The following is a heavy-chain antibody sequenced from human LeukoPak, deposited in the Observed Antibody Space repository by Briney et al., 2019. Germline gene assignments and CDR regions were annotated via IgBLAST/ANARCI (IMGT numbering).Heavy chain of an antibody. Sequence: GASLRLSCAASGLSFTTFEMSWVRQAPGKGLEWVSMMNDNGDRTYYADSVKGRFTISRDNSKNTLYLQMNNLRAEDTAIYFCVKGGWLDYWGQGTLVTVSS. D-gene: IGHD5-12*01. J-gene: IGHJ4*02. V-gene: IGHV3-23*01. CDR3: VKGGWLDY. CDR1: GLSFTTFE. CDR2: MNDNGDRT.